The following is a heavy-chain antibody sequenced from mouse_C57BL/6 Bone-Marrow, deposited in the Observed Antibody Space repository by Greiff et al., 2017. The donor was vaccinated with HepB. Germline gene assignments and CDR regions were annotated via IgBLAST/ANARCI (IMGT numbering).Heavy chain of an antibody. CDR2: INPGSGGT. Sequence: QVQLQQSGAELVRPGTSVKVSCKASGYAFTNYLIEWVKQRPGQGLEWIGVINPGSGGTNYNEKFKGKATLTADKSSSTAYMHLSSLTSEDSAVYFCARSVVGAMDYCGQGTSVTVSS. CDR1: GYAFTNYL. J-gene: IGHJ4*01. D-gene: IGHD1-1*01. V-gene: IGHV1-54*01. CDR3: ARSVVGAMDY.